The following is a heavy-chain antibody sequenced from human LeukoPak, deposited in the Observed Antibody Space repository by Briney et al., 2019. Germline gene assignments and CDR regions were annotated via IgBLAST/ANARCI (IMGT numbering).Heavy chain of an antibody. V-gene: IGHV3-53*01. D-gene: IGHD3-10*01. Sequence: GGSLRLSCVASGFDMSYNYVGWVRQAPGKGLEWVSVIHTGETTHYADSVKGRFTISTDNSNNTVHLQMNSVRVEDTAVYYCARVWFGYFFQWGQGALVTVSS. CDR3: ARVWFGYFFQ. J-gene: IGHJ4*02. CDR2: IHTGETT. CDR1: GFDMSYNY.